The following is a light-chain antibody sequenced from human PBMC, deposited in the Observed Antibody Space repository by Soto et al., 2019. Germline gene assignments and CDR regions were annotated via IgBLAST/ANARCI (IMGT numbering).Light chain of an antibody. Sequence: EIVLTQSPGTLSLSPGERATLSCRASQSVSSTYLAWYQQKPGQAPRLLIYGASSRVTGIPDRFSGSGSGTDFTLTISSLEPEDFAVYYCQQYGRSPPWTFGQGTKVEIK. CDR2: GAS. J-gene: IGKJ1*01. CDR3: QQYGRSPPWT. CDR1: QSVSSTY. V-gene: IGKV3-20*01.